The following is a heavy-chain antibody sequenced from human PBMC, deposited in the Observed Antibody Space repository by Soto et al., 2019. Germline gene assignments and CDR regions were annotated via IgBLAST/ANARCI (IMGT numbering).Heavy chain of an antibody. V-gene: IGHV4-59*01. CDR1: GGSISSYY. CDR2: IYYSGST. D-gene: IGHD3-9*01. Sequence: SETLSLTCTVSGGSISSYYWSWIRQPPGKGLEWIGYIYYSGSTNYNPSLKSRVTISVDTSKNQFSLKLSSVTAADTAVYYCARERKYFDWHRVDYWGQGTLVTVSS. CDR3: ARERKYFDWHRVDY. J-gene: IGHJ4*02.